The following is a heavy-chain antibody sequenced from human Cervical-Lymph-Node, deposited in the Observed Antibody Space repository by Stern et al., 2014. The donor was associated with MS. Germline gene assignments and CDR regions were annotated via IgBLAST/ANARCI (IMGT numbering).Heavy chain of an antibody. CDR1: GFTFSSFS. CDR3: ARVNYDSSGYHAYYFDY. Sequence: VQLVESGGGLIQPGGSLRLSCAASGFTFSSFSMNWVRQAPGKGLEWVSYMSSDSSTIYYGDSVKGRFTISRDNAQNSLYLQMNSLRAEDTAVYYCARVNYDSSGYHAYYFDYWGQGTLVTVSS. D-gene: IGHD3-22*01. J-gene: IGHJ4*02. V-gene: IGHV3-48*01. CDR2: MSSDSSTI.